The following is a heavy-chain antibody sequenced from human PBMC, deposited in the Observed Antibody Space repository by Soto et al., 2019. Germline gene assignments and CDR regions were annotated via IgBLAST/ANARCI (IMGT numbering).Heavy chain of an antibody. CDR2: IYYSGST. J-gene: IGHJ6*02. CDR1: GGYLSSYC. CDR3: ARHGQWLVTGYFYYGMDV. D-gene: IGHD6-19*01. V-gene: IGHV4-59*08. Sequence: SETLSLTCTVAGGYLSSYCLSWIRQPPGKGLEWIGYIYYSGSTNYNPSLKSRVTISVDTSKNQFSLKLSSVTAADTAVYYCARHGQWLVTGYFYYGMDVWGQGTTVTVSS.